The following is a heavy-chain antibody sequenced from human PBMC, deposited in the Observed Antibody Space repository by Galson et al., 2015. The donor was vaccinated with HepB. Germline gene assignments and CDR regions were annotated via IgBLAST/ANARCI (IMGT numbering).Heavy chain of an antibody. CDR3: ARGTRVGATYSSYYSDMDV. CDR2: INYSGST. V-gene: IGHV4-34*01. J-gene: IGHJ6*02. Sequence: SETLSLTCAVYGESFSVYYWSWIRQPPGKGLEWIGEINYSGSTNYNPSLKSRVTISVDTSKNQFSLKLSSVTAADTAVYYCARGTRVGATYSSYYSDMDVWGQGTTVTASS. D-gene: IGHD1-26*01. CDR1: GESFSVYY.